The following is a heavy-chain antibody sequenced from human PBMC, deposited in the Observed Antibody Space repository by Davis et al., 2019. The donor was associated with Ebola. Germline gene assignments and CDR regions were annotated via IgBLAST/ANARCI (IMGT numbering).Heavy chain of an antibody. CDR1: GFTFSSYA. J-gene: IGHJ6*03. V-gene: IGHV3-23*01. CDR2: ISGSGGST. D-gene: IGHD3-16*01. CDR3: AKTFFPMGGRYYYYYMDV. Sequence: ESLKISCAASGFTFSSYAMSWVRQAPGKGLEWVSAISGSGGSTYYADSVKGRFTISRDNSRNTLYLQMNSLRAEDTAVYYCAKTFFPMGGRYYYYYMDVWGKGTTVTVSS.